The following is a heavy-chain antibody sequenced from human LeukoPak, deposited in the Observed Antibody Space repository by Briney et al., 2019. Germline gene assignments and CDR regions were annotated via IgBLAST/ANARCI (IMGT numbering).Heavy chain of an antibody. V-gene: IGHV3-9*01. CDR1: GFTFDDYA. Sequence: GGSLRLSCAASGFTFDDYAMHWVRQAPGKGLEWVSGISWNSGSIGYADSVKGRFTISRDNAKNSLYLQMNSLRAEDTALYYCAKALGELFDWGTYYFDYWGQGTLVTVSS. D-gene: IGHD3-10*01. J-gene: IGHJ4*02. CDR3: AKALGELFDWGTYYFDY. CDR2: ISWNSGSI.